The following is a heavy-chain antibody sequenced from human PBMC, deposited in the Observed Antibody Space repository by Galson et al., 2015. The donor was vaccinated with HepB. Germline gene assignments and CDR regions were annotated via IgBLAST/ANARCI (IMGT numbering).Heavy chain of an antibody. CDR3: AKLSSGYWYYYGMDV. CDR1: GFTFSSYA. V-gene: IGHV3-23*01. CDR2: ISGSGGST. D-gene: IGHD3-22*01. J-gene: IGHJ6*02. Sequence: SLRLSCAASGFTFSSYAMSWVRQAPGKGLEWVSAISGSGGSTYYADSVKGRFTISRDNSKNTLYLQMNSLRAEDTAVYYCAKLSSGYWYYYGMDVWGQGTTVTVSS.